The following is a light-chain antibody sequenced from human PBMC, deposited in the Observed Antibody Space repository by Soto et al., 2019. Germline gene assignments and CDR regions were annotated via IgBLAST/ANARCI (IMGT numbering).Light chain of an antibody. CDR2: DAS. CDR1: QSIAAY. CDR3: QQSYNTPYT. V-gene: IGKV1-39*01. J-gene: IGKJ2*01. Sequence: DIQMTQSPSSLSASVGDRITITCRASQSIAAYLNWYQHKPGKAPKLLIYDASSLQSGVPSRFSGSASGTDFTLTISSLQPEDFATYYCQQSYNTPYTFGQGTKLEIK.